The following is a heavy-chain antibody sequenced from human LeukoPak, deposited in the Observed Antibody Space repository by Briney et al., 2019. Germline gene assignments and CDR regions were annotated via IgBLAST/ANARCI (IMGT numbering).Heavy chain of an antibody. CDR3: AKGRDYYDSSGILDY. J-gene: IGHJ4*02. CDR1: GFTFSSYA. V-gene: IGHV3-23*01. CDR2: ISGSGGST. Sequence: PGGSLRLSCAASGFTFSSYAMSWVRQAPGKGLEWVSAISGSGGSTYYAGSVKGRFTISRDNSENTLYLQMNSLRAEDTAVYYCAKGRDYYDSSGILDYWGQGTLVTVSS. D-gene: IGHD3-22*01.